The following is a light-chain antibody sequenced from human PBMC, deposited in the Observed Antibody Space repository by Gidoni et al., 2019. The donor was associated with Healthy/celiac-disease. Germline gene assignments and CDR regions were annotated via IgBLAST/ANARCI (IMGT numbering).Light chain of an antibody. CDR1: QSVLYSSNNKNY. CDR3: QQYYSTPLT. CDR2: WAS. Sequence: DIVMPQSPDSLAVSLGERATINCKSSQSVLYSSNNKNYLAWYQKKPGQPPKLLIYWASTRESGVPDRFSGSGSGTEFTLTISSLQAEDVAVYYCQQYYSTPLTFGGGTKVEIK. V-gene: IGKV4-1*01. J-gene: IGKJ4*01.